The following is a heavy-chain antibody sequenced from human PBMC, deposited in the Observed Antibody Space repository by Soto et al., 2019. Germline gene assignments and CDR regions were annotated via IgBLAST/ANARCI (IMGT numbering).Heavy chain of an antibody. Sequence: QVQLVQSGAEVKRPGSSVKVSCKASGDTFNFYSINWVRQAPGLGLEWMGRGHPIVSMSNYAQKFQGRVTKTADKDTSTAYIELSSLRSEATAIYYCASSYGSGYRAFDYWGQGALVTVSS. D-gene: IGHD3-10*01. CDR3: ASSYGSGYRAFDY. J-gene: IGHJ4*02. CDR1: GDTFNFYS. V-gene: IGHV1-69*02. CDR2: GHPIVSMS.